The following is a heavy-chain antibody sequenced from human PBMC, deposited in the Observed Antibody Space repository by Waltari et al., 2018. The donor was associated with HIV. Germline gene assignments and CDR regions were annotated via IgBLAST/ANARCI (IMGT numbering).Heavy chain of an antibody. D-gene: IGHD3-3*01. Sequence: VQVVQSGAEVKKPGSSVKVSCQASGDTLSNYAVSWVRQDPGQGLEWMGRIIPANGIAMNTNKFQDRVTINADKATNSAYMELGGLRSEDTALYFCALGRIDDIRSGRENLGGFDPWGPGTLVSVSS. CDR1: GDTLSNYA. CDR3: ALGRIDDIRSGRENLGGFDP. J-gene: IGHJ5*02. V-gene: IGHV1-69*04. CDR2: IIPANGIA.